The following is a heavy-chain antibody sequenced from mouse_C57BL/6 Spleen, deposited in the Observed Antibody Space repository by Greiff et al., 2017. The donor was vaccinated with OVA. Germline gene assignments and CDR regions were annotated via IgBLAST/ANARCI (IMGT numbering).Heavy chain of an antibody. Sequence: EVHLVESGPGLVKPSQSLSLTCSVTGYSITSGYYWNWIRQFPGNKLEWMGYISYDGSNNYNPSLKNRISITRDTSKNQFFLKLNSVTTEDTATYYCAREGDYDPFDYWGQGTTLTVSS. J-gene: IGHJ2*01. CDR3: AREGDYDPFDY. CDR1: GYSITSGYY. V-gene: IGHV3-6*01. CDR2: ISYDGSN. D-gene: IGHD2-4*01.